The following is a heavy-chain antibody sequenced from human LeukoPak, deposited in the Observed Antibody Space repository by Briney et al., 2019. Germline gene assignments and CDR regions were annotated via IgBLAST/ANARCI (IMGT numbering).Heavy chain of an antibody. CDR1: EFTFSNYA. D-gene: IGHD3-22*01. J-gene: IGHJ4*02. Sequence: GGSLRLSCAASEFTFSNYAMHWARQAPGKGLEWVAVISYDGRNKYYADSVKGRFAISRDNSKNTLYLQMNSLRTEDTAVYYCARAGLTYYFDSSVPLDYWGQGTLVTVSS. CDR3: ARAGLTYYFDSSVPLDY. V-gene: IGHV3-30*09. CDR2: ISYDGRNK.